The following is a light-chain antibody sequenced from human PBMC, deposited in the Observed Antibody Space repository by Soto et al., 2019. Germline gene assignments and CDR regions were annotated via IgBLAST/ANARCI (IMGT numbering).Light chain of an antibody. CDR2: DAT. J-gene: IGKJ1*01. CDR1: QSISSN. CDR3: QQYNNWPPWT. V-gene: IGKV3-15*01. Sequence: EIMMTQSPATLSASPGERVTLSCRASQSISSNLAWYQQKPGQSPRLLISDATTRATGFPARFSGSGSGTEFTLTISSLQAEDFAVYYCQQYNNWPPWTFGQGTKVEIK.